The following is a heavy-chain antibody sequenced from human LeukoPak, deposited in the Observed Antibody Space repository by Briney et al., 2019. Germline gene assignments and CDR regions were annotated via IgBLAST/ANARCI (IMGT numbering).Heavy chain of an antibody. V-gene: IGHV3-23*01. CDR1: GLTFNIYA. D-gene: IGHD3-10*01. Sequence: GGSLRLSCAASGLTFNIYAMSWVRQAPGKGLEWVSAINSNGGSTYYTDPVKGRFTISRDNSKNTLYLQMNSLRAEDTAIYYCAKEGGSWQFDYWGQGTLVIVSS. CDR2: INSNGGST. J-gene: IGHJ4*02. CDR3: AKEGGSWQFDY.